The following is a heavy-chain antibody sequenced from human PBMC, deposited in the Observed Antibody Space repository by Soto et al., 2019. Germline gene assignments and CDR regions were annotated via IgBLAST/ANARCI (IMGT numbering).Heavy chain of an antibody. J-gene: IGHJ6*02. Sequence: QVQLVESGGGVVQPGRSLRLSCAASGFTFSSYAMHWVRQAPGKGLEWVAAISYDGSNKYYADSVKGRFTISRDNSKNTLYLQMNSLRAEDTAVYYCATDTTRTIAAAGKDLHYYYYCGMDVWGQGTTVTVSS. D-gene: IGHD6-13*01. CDR2: ISYDGSNK. CDR1: GFTFSSYA. CDR3: ATDTTRTIAAAGKDLHYYYYCGMDV. V-gene: IGHV3-30-3*01.